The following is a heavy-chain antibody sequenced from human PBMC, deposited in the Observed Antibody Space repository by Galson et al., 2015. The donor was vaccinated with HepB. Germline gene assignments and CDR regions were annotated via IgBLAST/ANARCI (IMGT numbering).Heavy chain of an antibody. Sequence: CAISGDSVSSNTAAWNWIRQSPSRGLEWLGRTYYRSKWYNEYAASVKSRIIINPDTSRKHFSLQLNSVIPEDTAVYYCARGRVGVPGGRPRGYYYYGLDVWGQGTTVIVSS. J-gene: IGHJ6*02. CDR3: ARGRVGVPGGRPRGYYYYGLDV. CDR1: GDSVSSNTAA. CDR2: TYYRSKWYN. V-gene: IGHV6-1*01. D-gene: IGHD2-2*01.